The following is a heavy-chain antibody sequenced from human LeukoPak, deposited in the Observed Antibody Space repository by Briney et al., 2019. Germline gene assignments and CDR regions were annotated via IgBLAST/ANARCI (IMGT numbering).Heavy chain of an antibody. Sequence: GGSLRLSCAASGFTFSSYSMNWVSHAPGKGLEWVSFISSSSSYIYHADSVKGRFTISRDNAKNSLYLQSNSLRTEDTAVYYCARHWATKDPVYYFDYWGQGTLVSVSS. CDR2: ISSSSSYI. D-gene: IGHD1-26*01. CDR1: GFTFSSYS. V-gene: IGHV3-21*04. J-gene: IGHJ4*02. CDR3: ARHWATKDPVYYFDY.